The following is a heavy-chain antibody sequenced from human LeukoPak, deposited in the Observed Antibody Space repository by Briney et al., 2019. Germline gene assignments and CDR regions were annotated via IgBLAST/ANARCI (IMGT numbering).Heavy chain of an antibody. Sequence: PSETLSLTCTVSGGSISSSSYYWGWIRQPPGKGLEWIGSIYYSGSTYYNPSLKSGVTISVDTSKNQFSLKLSSVTAADTAVYYCAITDYGDYALYAFDIWGQGTMVTVSS. CDR3: AITDYGDYALYAFDI. CDR2: IYYSGST. V-gene: IGHV4-39*01. J-gene: IGHJ3*02. CDR1: GGSISSSSYY. D-gene: IGHD4-17*01.